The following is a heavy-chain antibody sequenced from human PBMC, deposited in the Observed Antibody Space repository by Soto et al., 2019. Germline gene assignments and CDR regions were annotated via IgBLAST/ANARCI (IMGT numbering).Heavy chain of an antibody. CDR3: ARDREGYCSGGSCYSVFDWFDP. CDR1: GGTFSSYA. D-gene: IGHD2-15*01. J-gene: IGHJ5*02. CDR2: IIPIFGTA. V-gene: IGHV1-69*01. Sequence: QVQLVQSGAEVKKPGSSVKVSCKASGGTFSSYAISWVRQAPGQGLEWMGGIIPIFGTANYAQKFQGRVTSTADESTSTACMELSSLRSEDTAVYYCARDREGYCSGGSCYSVFDWFDPWGQGTLVTVSS.